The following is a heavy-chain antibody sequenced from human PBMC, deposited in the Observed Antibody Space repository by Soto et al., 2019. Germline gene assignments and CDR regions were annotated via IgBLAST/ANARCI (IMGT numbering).Heavy chain of an antibody. J-gene: IGHJ6*02. CDR2: ISHDGGT. D-gene: IGHD3-10*01. V-gene: IGHV4-34*01. CDR3: ARGQLVWYGDLTPYHRDMDV. CDR1: CGSFDDFY. Sequence: SETLSLTCAFYCGSFDDFYWSWVRQSPGKGLEWVGEISHDGGTNYSPSLASRVSISVDTSKNQFSLHLRSVTAADTGLYYCARGQLVWYGDLTPYHRDMDVWGQGTNVTVSS.